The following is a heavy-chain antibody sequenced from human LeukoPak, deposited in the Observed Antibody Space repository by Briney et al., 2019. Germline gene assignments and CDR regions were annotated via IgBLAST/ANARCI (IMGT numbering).Heavy chain of an antibody. D-gene: IGHD2-15*01. V-gene: IGHV3-15*01. CDR2: IKSKIDGGTT. CDR3: TTIRGFCSGRSCLGY. J-gene: IGHJ4*02. Sequence: KSGGSLRLSCAVSGFTFSHAWMSWVRQAPGKGLEWVGRIKSKIDGGTTDYAAPVKGRFTISRDDSKNTLYLQMNSLKSEDTAVYYCTTIRGFCSGRSCLGYWGQGTLVTVS. CDR1: GFTFSHAW.